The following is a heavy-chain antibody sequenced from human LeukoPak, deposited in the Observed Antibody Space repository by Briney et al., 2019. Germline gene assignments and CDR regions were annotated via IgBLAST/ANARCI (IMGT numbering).Heavy chain of an antibody. Sequence: SETLSLTCTVSGGSIGTSHYYWGWLRQPPGKGLEWIGSIYFSGSTNYNPSLKSRVTISVDTSKNQFSLKLSSVTAADTAVYYCASMTTNYYYYYMDVWGKGTTVTVSS. CDR2: IYFSGST. V-gene: IGHV4-39*07. CDR1: GGSIGTSHYY. D-gene: IGHD4-11*01. CDR3: ASMTTNYYYYYMDV. J-gene: IGHJ6*03.